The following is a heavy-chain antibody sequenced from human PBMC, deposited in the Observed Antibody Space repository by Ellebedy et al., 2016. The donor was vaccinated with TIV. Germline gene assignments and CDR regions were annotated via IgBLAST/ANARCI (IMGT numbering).Heavy chain of an antibody. Sequence: ASVKVSCKASGYTFTSYDINWVRQATGQGLEWMGWMNPNSGNTGYAQKFQGRVTMTRNTSISTAYMELSSLRSEDTAVYYCARGQLRLGELSLAPFDYWGQGTLVTVSS. CDR3: ARGQLRLGELSLAPFDY. J-gene: IGHJ4*02. CDR1: GYTFTSYD. V-gene: IGHV1-8*01. D-gene: IGHD3-16*02. CDR2: MNPNSGNT.